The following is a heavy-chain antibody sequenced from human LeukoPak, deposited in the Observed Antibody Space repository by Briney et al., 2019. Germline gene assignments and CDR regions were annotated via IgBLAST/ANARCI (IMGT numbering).Heavy chain of an antibody. CDR2: INHSGST. CDR1: GGSFSGYY. Sequence: SETLSLTCAVYGGSFSGYYWSWIRQPPGKGLEWIGEINHSGSTNYNPSLKSRVTISVDTSKNQFSLKLSSVTAADTAVYYCARGGNWNYGWFDPWGQGTLVTVSP. V-gene: IGHV4-34*01. CDR3: ARGGNWNYGWFDP. D-gene: IGHD1-7*01. J-gene: IGHJ5*02.